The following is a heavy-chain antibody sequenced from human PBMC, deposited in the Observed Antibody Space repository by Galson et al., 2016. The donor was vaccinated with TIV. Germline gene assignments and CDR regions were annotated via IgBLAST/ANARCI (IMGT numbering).Heavy chain of an antibody. J-gene: IGHJ4*02. CDR1: GFTFSDYT. CDR3: VRHFVEDVEVVLVGTEVTDY. V-gene: IGHV3-21*06. Sequence: SLRLSCAASGFTFSDYTMHWVRQAPGKGLEWVSSISGDGHFVDYADSLRGRFTISRDNAKNSLYLNMNSLRAEDTAVYFCVRHFVEDVEVVLVGTEVTDYWGQGALVTVSS. CDR2: ISGDGHFV. D-gene: IGHD2-2*01.